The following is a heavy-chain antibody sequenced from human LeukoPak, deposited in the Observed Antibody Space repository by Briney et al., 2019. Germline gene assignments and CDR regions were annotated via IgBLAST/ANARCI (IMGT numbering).Heavy chain of an antibody. CDR1: GFTFRNYG. J-gene: IGHJ2*01. D-gene: IGHD1-26*01. CDR2: ISIDGSEK. Sequence: GGSLRLSCAASGFTFRNYGMHWVRQAPGKGLEWVAVISIDGSEKYYADSVKGRFTISRDNSKNTLFLQMNSLRAEDTAVYYCAKKRGHSENGGYFDLWGRGTLVTVSS. V-gene: IGHV3-30*18. CDR3: AKKRGHSENGGYFDL.